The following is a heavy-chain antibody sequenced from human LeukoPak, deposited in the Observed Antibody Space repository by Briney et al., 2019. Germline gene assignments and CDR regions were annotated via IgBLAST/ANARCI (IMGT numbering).Heavy chain of an antibody. Sequence: SETLSLTCTVSGYSISSGYYWGWIRQPPGKGLEWIGSIYHSGSTYYNPSLKSRVTISVDTSKNQFSLKLSSVTAADTAVYYCARFLGWGLDYWGQGTLVTVSS. CDR1: GYSISSGYY. V-gene: IGHV4-38-2*02. CDR3: ARFLGWGLDY. J-gene: IGHJ4*02. D-gene: IGHD7-27*01. CDR2: IYHSGST.